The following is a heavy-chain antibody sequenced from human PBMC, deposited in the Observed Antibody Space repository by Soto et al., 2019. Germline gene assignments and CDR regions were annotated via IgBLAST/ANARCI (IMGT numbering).Heavy chain of an antibody. CDR1: GGTFSSYA. J-gene: IGHJ3*02. Sequence: SVKVSFKASGGTFSSYAISWVRQAPVQGLEWMGGIIPIFGTANYAQKFQGRVTITADKSTSTAYMELSRLRYEDTAVYYCASDTPRTYYYDSSGAFDIWGQGTMVTV. V-gene: IGHV1-69*06. CDR3: ASDTPRTYYYDSSGAFDI. D-gene: IGHD3-22*01. CDR2: IIPIFGTA.